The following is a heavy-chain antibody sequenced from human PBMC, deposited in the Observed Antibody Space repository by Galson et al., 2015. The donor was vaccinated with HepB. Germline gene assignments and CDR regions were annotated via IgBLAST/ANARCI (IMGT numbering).Heavy chain of an antibody. CDR2: IDPSDSYT. V-gene: IGHV5-10-1*01. Sequence: QSGAEVKKPGESLTISCKASGYIFTNYWIYWVRQMPGKGLEWMGKIDPSDSYTNYSPSFQGHVTISADQSISAAYLQWSSLKASDTAMYYCARRQGVSNRGFWFDPWGQGTLVTVSS. CDR1: GYIFTNYW. J-gene: IGHJ5*02. CDR3: ARRQGVSNRGFWFDP. D-gene: IGHD2-15*01.